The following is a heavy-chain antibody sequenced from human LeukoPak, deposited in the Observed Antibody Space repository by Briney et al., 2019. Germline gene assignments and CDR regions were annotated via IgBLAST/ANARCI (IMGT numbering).Heavy chain of an antibody. V-gene: IGHV4-59*08. D-gene: IGHD5-12*01. CDR2: IYYTGST. J-gene: IGHJ4*02. CDR3: ARFWRGYDFSCFDY. CDR1: GGSISTYY. Sequence: PSETLSLTCTVSGGSISTYYWNWIRQPPGKGLEWLGYIYYTGSTNYNPSLKSRVTISVETSKNQFSLQLSSVTAADTAVYYGARFWRGYDFSCFDYWGQGTLVTVSS.